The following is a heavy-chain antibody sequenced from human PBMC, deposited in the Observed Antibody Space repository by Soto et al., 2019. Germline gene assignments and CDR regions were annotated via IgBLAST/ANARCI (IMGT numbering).Heavy chain of an antibody. V-gene: IGHV1-18*01. CDR2: IRAHNQNP. CDR1: GYTFTDFG. J-gene: IGHJ3*02. CDR3: RRAAYRFDFVWGRHAAFDI. Sequence: QVQLLQSGPELRKPGASVKVSCKAFGYTFTDFGIGWVRQAPGQGLEWVGWIRAHNQNPNYAKRLQGRVNVTTDTSTNTGFMELTSLRSDDTAVYYCRRAAYRFDFVWGRHAAFDIWGQGAMVIGS. D-gene: IGHD3-16*01.